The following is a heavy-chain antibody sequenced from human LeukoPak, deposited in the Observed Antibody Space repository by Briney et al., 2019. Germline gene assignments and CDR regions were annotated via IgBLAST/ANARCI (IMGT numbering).Heavy chain of an antibody. CDR3: AREALIVVVPYYYHYGMDV. J-gene: IGHJ6*02. CDR1: GGSISSYY. V-gene: IGHV4-30-4*01. CDR2: IYYSGST. Sequence: SETLSLTCTVSGGSISSYYWSWIRQPPGKGLEWIGYIYYSGSTYYNPSLKSRVTISVDTSKNQFSLKLSSVTAADTAVYYCAREALIVVVPYYYHYGMDVWGQGTTVTVSS. D-gene: IGHD3-22*01.